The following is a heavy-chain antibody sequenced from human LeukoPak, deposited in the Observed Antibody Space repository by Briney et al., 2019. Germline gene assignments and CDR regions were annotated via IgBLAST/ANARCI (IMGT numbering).Heavy chain of an antibody. CDR3: AKAPVTSCRGAFCYPLDS. CDR2: ISYNGNN. Sequence: GGSLRLSCVISGYTFTHYGFHWVRQAPGKALEWVAYISYNGNNKYEDSVKGRFTISRDSSKNTLYLQMNNLRTEDAAIYYCAKAPVTSCRGAFCYPLDSWGQGTLVTVSS. J-gene: IGHJ4*02. V-gene: IGHV3-30*18. D-gene: IGHD2-15*01. CDR1: GYTFTHYG.